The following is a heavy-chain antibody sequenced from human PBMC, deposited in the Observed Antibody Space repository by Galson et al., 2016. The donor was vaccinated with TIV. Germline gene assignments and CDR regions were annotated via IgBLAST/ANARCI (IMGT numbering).Heavy chain of an antibody. V-gene: IGHV6-1*01. J-gene: IGHJ3*01. CDR2: TYYRSRWYY. D-gene: IGHD2-2*01. Sequence: CAITGDSVSSDSAAWNWVRQSPSRGLEWLGRTYYRSRWYYDYKVSVKSRITINPDTSKNQFSLQLNSVTPEDTAVYYCTRAAGKNGASCYATCETFDFCGEATMVLGCS. CDR1: GDSVSSDSAA. CDR3: TRAAGKNGASCYATCETFDF.